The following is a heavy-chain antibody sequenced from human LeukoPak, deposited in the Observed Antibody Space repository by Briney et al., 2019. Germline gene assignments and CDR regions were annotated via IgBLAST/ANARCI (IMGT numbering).Heavy chain of an antibody. V-gene: IGHV5-51*01. CDR2: IYPGDSDT. J-gene: IGHJ3*02. CDR1: GYSFTNYW. CDR3: ARRRVYDSSGYYYIDAFDI. D-gene: IGHD3-22*01. Sequence: GESLKISCKGSGYSFTNYWIGWVRQMPGKGLEWMGIIYPGDSDTRYSPSFQGQVTISVDKSISTAYLQWSSLKASDTAMHYCARRRVYDSSGYYYIDAFDIWGQGTMVTASS.